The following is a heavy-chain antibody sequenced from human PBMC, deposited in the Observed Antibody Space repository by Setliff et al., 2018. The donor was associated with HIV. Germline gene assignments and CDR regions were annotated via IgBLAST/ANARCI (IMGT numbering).Heavy chain of an antibody. Sequence: SETLSLTCTVSGGSISSQYWSWIRQTPGKGLESIGYVYNSGGTNYNPSLKSRVTISVDTSKNQFSLRLSSVTAADTAVYYCARDSGYSFGFNYFDYWGQGTLVTVSS. CDR2: VYNSGGT. J-gene: IGHJ4*02. D-gene: IGHD5-18*01. V-gene: IGHV4-59*11. CDR3: ARDSGYSFGFNYFDY. CDR1: GGSISSQY.